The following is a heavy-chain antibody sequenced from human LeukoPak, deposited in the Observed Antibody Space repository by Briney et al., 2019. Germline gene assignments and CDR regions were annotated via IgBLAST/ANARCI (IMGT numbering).Heavy chain of an antibody. CDR2: IRYDGSDK. CDR1: VFTFSRYG. CDR3: AKIGAVAGHFDY. J-gene: IGHJ4*02. V-gene: IGHV3-30*02. D-gene: IGHD6-19*01. Sequence: PGGSLRLSCAASVFTFSRYGMHWVRQAPGKGLEWVAFIRYDGSDKSYADSVKGRFTISRDNSKNTLYLQMNSLRAEDTAMYYCAKIGAVAGHFDYWGQGTLVTVSS.